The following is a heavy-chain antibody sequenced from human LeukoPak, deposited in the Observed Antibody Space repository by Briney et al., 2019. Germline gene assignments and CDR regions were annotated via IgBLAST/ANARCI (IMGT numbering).Heavy chain of an antibody. V-gene: IGHV4-34*01. J-gene: IGHJ1*01. Sequence: PSETLSLTCTVSGGSISSYYWSWIRQPPGKGLEWIGEINHSGSTKYNPSLKSRVTISVDTSKNQFSLKLSSVTAADTAVYYCARGLRSQAAAGTHWGQGTLVTVSS. D-gene: IGHD6-13*01. CDR3: ARGLRSQAAAGTH. CDR2: INHSGST. CDR1: GGSISSYY.